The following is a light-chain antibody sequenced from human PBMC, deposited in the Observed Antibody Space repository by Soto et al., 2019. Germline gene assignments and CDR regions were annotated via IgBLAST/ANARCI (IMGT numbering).Light chain of an antibody. CDR1: SSEVGGYTY. V-gene: IGLV2-14*01. CDR2: DAS. Sequence: QSALTQPASVYGSPGQSITISCTGTSSEVGGYTYLSWYQQHPGKAPKLLIYDASNRPSGVSNRFAGSKSGNTASLTISGLQAEDEADYYCSSYTSSSTLVFGGGTKVTVL. CDR3: SSYTSSSTLV. J-gene: IGLJ2*01.